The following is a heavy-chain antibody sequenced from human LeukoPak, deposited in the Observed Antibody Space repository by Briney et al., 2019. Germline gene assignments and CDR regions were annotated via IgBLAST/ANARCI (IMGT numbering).Heavy chain of an antibody. CDR3: ATMVGPPAFDI. J-gene: IGHJ3*02. CDR2: IIPILGIA. CDR1: GGTFSSYA. Sequence: ASVKVSCKASGGTFSSYAISWVRQAPGQGLEWMGRIIPILGIANYAQKFQGRVTITADKSTSTAYMELSSLRAEDTAVYYCATMVGPPAFDIWGQGTMVTVSS. V-gene: IGHV1-69*04. D-gene: IGHD4-23*01.